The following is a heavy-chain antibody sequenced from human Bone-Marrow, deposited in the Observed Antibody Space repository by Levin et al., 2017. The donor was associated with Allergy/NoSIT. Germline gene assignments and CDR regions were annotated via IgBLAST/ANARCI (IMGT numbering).Heavy chain of an antibody. D-gene: IGHD2-2*01. V-gene: IGHV3-64D*06. Sequence: GGSLRLSCSASGFTFSSYAMHWVRQAPGKGLEYVSAISSNGGSTYYADSVKGRFTISRDNSKNTLYLQMSSLRAEDTAVYYCVKGQYCSSTSCYFSFFDYWGQGTLVTVSS. CDR3: VKGQYCSSTSCYFSFFDY. J-gene: IGHJ4*02. CDR1: GFTFSSYA. CDR2: ISSNGGST.